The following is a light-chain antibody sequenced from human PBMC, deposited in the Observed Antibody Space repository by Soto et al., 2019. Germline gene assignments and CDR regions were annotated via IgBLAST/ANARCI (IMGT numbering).Light chain of an antibody. CDR1: QSISSRY. J-gene: IGKJ4*01. V-gene: IGKV3-20*01. CDR2: GAS. CDR3: QQYGSSPPLT. Sequence: LTQSPGTLSLSPGQRATLSCRASQSISSRYLAWYQQRPGQAPRLLIYGASNRATGIPDRFSGSGPGTDFTLTISRLEPEDFAVYYWQQYGSSPPLTFGGGTKVEIK.